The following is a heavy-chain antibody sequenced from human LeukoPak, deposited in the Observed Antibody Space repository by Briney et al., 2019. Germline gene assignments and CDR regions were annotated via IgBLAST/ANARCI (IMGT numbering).Heavy chain of an antibody. CDR2: IYYSGST. CDR1: GGSISSYY. V-gene: IGHV4-59*01. D-gene: IGHD6-13*01. Sequence: SETLSLTRTVSGGSISSYYWSWIRQPPRKGLEWIGYIYYSGSTNYNPSLKSRVTISVDTSKNQFSLKLSSVTAADTAVYYCARDGAAAGEYFQHWGQGTLVTVSS. J-gene: IGHJ1*01. CDR3: ARDGAAAGEYFQH.